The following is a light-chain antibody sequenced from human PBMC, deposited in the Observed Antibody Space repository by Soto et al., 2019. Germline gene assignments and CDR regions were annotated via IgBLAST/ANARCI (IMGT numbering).Light chain of an antibody. CDR3: AVWDDGLNGYV. CDR1: RSNVGTNL. J-gene: IGLJ1*01. V-gene: IGLV1-44*01. Sequence: QSVLTQPASSSGTPGQRVTISFSGRRSNVGTNLVNWYQQLPGTAPKLLIYAHIQRPSGVPDRFSGSTSGTSASLAISGLQSEDEADYYCAVWDDGLNGYVFGTGTKVTV. CDR2: AHI.